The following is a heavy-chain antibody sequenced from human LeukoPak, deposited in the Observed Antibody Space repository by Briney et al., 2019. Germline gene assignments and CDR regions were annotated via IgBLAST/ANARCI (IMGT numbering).Heavy chain of an antibody. CDR3: VTVLERVWGNYRHFDH. D-gene: IGHD3-16*02. CDR2: IKSKSDGGTT. Sequence: GGSLRLSCAASGFIFSNVWMSWVRQAPGKGLEWVGRIKSKSDGGTTDYAAPVKGRFTVSRDDSKKTVYLQMNSLKSEDTAVYYCVTVLERVWGNYRHFDHWGQGALVTVSS. CDR1: GFIFSNVW. J-gene: IGHJ4*02. V-gene: IGHV3-15*01.